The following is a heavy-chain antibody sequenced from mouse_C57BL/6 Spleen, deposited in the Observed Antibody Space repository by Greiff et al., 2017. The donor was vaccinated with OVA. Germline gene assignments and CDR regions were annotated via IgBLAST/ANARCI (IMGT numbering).Heavy chain of an antibody. CDR2: ISSGSSTI. J-gene: IGHJ2*01. CDR3: ARKSFYGSSFDY. V-gene: IGHV5-17*01. D-gene: IGHD1-1*01. Sequence: VQLKESGGGLVKPGGSLKLSCAASGFTFSDYGMHWVRQAPEKGLEWVAYISSGSSTIYYADTVKGRFTISRDNAKNTLFLQMTSLRSEDTAMYYCARKSFYGSSFDYWGQGTTLTVSS. CDR1: GFTFSDYG.